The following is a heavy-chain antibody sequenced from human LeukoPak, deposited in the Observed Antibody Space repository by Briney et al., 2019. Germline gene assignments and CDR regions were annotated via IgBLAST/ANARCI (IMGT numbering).Heavy chain of an antibody. Sequence: ASVTVSFTASGYTFTSYDIYRVRHAPAQGHEWMGWMNPYSGNTGYAQKFQDGVTITSNTTISTGYMELSSLRSEDTGVYYGARGLFEYMVASPHYGMDVWVQGTRVTVS. D-gene: IGHD5-12*01. V-gene: IGHV1-8*02. CDR2: MNPYSGNT. CDR1: GYTFTSYD. J-gene: IGHJ6*02. CDR3: ARGLFEYMVASPHYGMDV.